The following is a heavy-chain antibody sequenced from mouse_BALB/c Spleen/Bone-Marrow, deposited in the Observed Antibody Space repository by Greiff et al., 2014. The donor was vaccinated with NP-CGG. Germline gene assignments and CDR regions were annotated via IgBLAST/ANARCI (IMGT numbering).Heavy chain of an antibody. CDR2: IYPGDGDT. Sequence: VQLQQSGAELARPGASVKLSRKASGYTFTSYWMQWVKQRPGQGLEWIGAIYPGDGDTRYTQKFKGKATLTADKSSSTAYMQLSSLASEDSAVYYCARGTGPDYWGQGTTLTVSS. CDR3: ARGTGPDY. J-gene: IGHJ2*01. CDR1: GYTFTSYW. D-gene: IGHD4-1*01. V-gene: IGHV1-87*01.